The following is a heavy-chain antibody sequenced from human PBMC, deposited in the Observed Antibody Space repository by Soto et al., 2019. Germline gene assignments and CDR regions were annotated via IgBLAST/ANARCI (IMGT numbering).Heavy chain of an antibody. CDR3: ASIGNYYGSGSYREYYFDY. CDR2: MNPNSGNT. J-gene: IGHJ4*02. D-gene: IGHD3-10*01. CDR1: GYTFTSYD. Sequence: ASVKVSCKASGYTFTSYDINWVRQATGQGLEGMGWMNPNSGNTGYAQKFQGRVTMTRNTSIGTAYMELSSLRSEDTAVYYCASIGNYYGSGSYREYYFDYWGQGTLVTVSS. V-gene: IGHV1-8*01.